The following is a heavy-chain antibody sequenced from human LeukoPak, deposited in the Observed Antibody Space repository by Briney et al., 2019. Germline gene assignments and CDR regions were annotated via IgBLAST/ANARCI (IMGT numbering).Heavy chain of an antibody. CDR1: GYTFTGYY. D-gene: IGHD6-13*01. V-gene: IGHV1-2*02. J-gene: IGHJ6*03. CDR2: INPNSGGT. CDR3: AGDGSSWYFYYYYYMDV. Sequence: ASVKVSCKASGYTFTGYYMHWVRQAPGQGLEWMGWINPNSGGTNYAQKFQGRVTMTRDTSISTAYMELSRLRSDDTAVYYCAGDGSSWYFYYYYYMDVWGKGTTVTVSS.